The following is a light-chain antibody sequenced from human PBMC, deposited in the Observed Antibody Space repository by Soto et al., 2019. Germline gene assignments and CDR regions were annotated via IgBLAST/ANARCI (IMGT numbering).Light chain of an antibody. CDR2: KAS. V-gene: IGKV1-5*03. Sequence: DIQMTQSPSTLSASIGDRVTITCRASQSISSWLAWYQQKPGKAPKLLIYKASTLKSGVPSRFSGSGSGTEFTLTTSSLQPDDFATYYCQQYNSYWTFGQGPKVDIK. J-gene: IGKJ1*01. CDR3: QQYNSYWT. CDR1: QSISSW.